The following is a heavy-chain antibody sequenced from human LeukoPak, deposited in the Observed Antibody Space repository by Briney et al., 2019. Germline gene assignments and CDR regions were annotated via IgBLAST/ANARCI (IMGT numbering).Heavy chain of an antibody. CDR1: GGTFSSYA. CDR3: ARDRGYCSSTSCYVYYYYYMDV. J-gene: IGHJ6*03. V-gene: IGHV1-69*01. D-gene: IGHD2-2*01. Sequence: SVKVSCKASGGTFSSYAISWVRQAPEQGLEWMGGIIPIFGTANYAQKFQGRVTITADESTSTAYMELSSLRSEDTAVYYCARDRGYCSSTSCYVYYYYYMDVWGKGTTVTVSS. CDR2: IIPIFGTA.